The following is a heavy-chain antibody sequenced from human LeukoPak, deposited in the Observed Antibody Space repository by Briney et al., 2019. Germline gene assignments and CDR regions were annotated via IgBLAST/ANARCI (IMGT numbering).Heavy chain of an antibody. D-gene: IGHD4-11*01. CDR1: GFTFSTYT. CDR2: NSSTSSYI. CDR3: ARERRTTYGPYYDYYMDV. Sequence: GGSLRLSCAASGFTFSTYTMNWVRQAPGKGLEWVSSNSSTSSYIYYADSVKGRFTISRDNAKNSLYLQMNSLRAEDTAMYYCARERRTTYGPYYDYYMDVWGKGTTVTVSS. J-gene: IGHJ6*03. V-gene: IGHV3-21*01.